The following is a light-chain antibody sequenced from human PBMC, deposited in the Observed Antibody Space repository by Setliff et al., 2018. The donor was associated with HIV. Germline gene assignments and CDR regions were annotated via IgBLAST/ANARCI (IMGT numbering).Light chain of an antibody. Sequence: QSVLTQPASVSGSPGQSITISCTGTSSDVGGYNWVSWYQQHPGKAPKLMIYDVIKRPSGVPDRFSGSKSGNTASLTISGLQAEDEADYYCCSYAGSHTFVFGTGTKVTVL. CDR2: DVI. J-gene: IGLJ1*01. CDR3: CSYAGSHTFV. V-gene: IGLV2-11*01. CDR1: SSDVGGYNW.